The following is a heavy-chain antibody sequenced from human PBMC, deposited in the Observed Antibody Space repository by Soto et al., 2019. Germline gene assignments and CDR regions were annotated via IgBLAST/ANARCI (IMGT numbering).Heavy chain of an antibody. CDR1: GFTVSSIY. J-gene: IGHJ5*02. Sequence: EVQLVESGGGLIQPGGSLRLSCAASGFTVSSIYMSWVRQAPGKGLEWVSVIYSGGITYYGDYVKGRFTISRDNSKNTLYLQMNSLRAEDTAVYYCARDLAVAGMGFDPWGQGTLVTVSS. CDR3: ARDLAVAGMGFDP. CDR2: IYSGGIT. V-gene: IGHV3-53*01. D-gene: IGHD6-13*01.